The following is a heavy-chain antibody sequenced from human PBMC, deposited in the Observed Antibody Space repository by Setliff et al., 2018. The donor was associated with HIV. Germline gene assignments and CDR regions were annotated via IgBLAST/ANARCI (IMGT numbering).Heavy chain of an antibody. J-gene: IGHJ4*02. CDR2: IYPADSNT. Sequence: PGESLKISCRGSGYTFTNYWIGWVRQMPGRGLEWMGTIYPADSNTIYSPSFQHQVTISADKSFSTAFLQWSDVKASDSGIYFCARLGGSFGIPHFDFWGQGTPVTVSS. V-gene: IGHV5-51*01. CDR3: ARLGGSFGIPHFDF. CDR1: GYTFTNYW. D-gene: IGHD3-3*02.